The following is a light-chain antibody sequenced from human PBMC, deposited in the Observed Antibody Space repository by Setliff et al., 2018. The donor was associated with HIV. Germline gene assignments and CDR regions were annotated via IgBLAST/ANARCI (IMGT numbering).Light chain of an antibody. J-gene: IGLJ1*01. CDR3: SSYTSSSTLPFV. CDR1: SSDVGNYNL. V-gene: IGLV2-14*02. CDR2: DVS. Sequence: QSVLTQPASVSGSPGQSITFSCTGTSSDVGNYNLVSWYQHHAWELDPKLMIYDVSNRPSGVSNRFSGSKSGNTASLTISGLQAEDEADYYCSSYTSSSTLPFVFGTGTKVTV.